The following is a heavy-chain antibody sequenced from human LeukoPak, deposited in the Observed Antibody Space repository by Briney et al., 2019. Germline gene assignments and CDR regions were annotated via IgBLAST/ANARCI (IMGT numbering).Heavy chain of an antibody. Sequence: ASVKVPCKASGYTFTGYYMHWVRQAPGQGLEWMGWINPNSGGTNYAQKFQGRVTMTRDTSISTAYMELSRLRSDDTAVYYCARVRDIVVVPAAIYTTGFDPWGQGTLVTVSS. CDR1: GYTFTGYY. CDR3: ARVRDIVVVPAAIYTTGFDP. D-gene: IGHD2-2*02. CDR2: INPNSGGT. V-gene: IGHV1-2*02. J-gene: IGHJ5*02.